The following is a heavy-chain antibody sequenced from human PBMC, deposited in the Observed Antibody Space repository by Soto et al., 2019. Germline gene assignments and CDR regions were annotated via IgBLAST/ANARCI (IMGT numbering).Heavy chain of an antibody. CDR1: GASVSDYY. CDR2: IYKSGYS. V-gene: IGHV4-59*02. Sequence: SETLSLTCIVSGASVSDYYWSWIRQSPGKGLEWIGDIYKSGYSNYNPSLKSRVTMSVDTSKNQFSLKLSSVTAADTAVYYCAYSSSWYHWVDYWGQGTLVTVSS. J-gene: IGHJ4*02. D-gene: IGHD6-13*01. CDR3: AYSSSWYHWVDY.